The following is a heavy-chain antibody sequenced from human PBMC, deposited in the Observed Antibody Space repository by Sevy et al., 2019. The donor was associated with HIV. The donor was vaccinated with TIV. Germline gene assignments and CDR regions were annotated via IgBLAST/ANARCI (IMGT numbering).Heavy chain of an antibody. V-gene: IGHV4-34*01. D-gene: IGHD3-16*01. Sequence: SETLSLTCGVSRGSFNGFYWSWIRQPPGKGLEWIGEINDSGTTDYNPSLKSRLTMSIDTSKKQFSLKMSSVTAADTAVYYCARGSGYDYPWGDFRPSYFDDWGQGTLVTVSS. J-gene: IGHJ4*02. CDR3: ARGSGYDYPWGDFRPSYFDD. CDR2: INDSGTT. CDR1: RGSFNGFY.